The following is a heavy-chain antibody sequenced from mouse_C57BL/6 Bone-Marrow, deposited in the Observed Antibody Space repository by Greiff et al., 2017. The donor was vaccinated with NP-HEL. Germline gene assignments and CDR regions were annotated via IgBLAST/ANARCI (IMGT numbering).Heavy chain of an antibody. CDR3: ASHYGSSWGFAY. D-gene: IGHD1-1*01. CDR2: IYPRSGNT. Sequence: VQLQQSGAELARPGASVKLSCKASGYTFTSYGISWVKQRTGQGLEWIGEIYPRSGNTYSNEKFKGKATLTADNSSSTAYMELRSLTSEDSAVYFCASHYGSSWGFAYWGQGTLVTVSA. J-gene: IGHJ3*01. V-gene: IGHV1-81*01. CDR1: GYTFTSYG.